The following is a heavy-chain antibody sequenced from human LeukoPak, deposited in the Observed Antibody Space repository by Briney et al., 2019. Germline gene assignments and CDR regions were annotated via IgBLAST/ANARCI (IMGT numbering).Heavy chain of an antibody. CDR2: ISGSGGST. CDR3: AKAPGLAGAGLDY. D-gene: IGHD6-19*01. CDR1: VFTFSSYA. J-gene: IGHJ4*02. V-gene: IGHV3-23*01. Sequence: TGGSLRLSCAASVFTFSSYAMSWVRQAPGKGLEWVSAISGSGGSTYYADSVKGRFTISRDNSKNTLYLQMNSLRAEDTAVYYCAKAPGLAGAGLDYSGQGTLVTVSS.